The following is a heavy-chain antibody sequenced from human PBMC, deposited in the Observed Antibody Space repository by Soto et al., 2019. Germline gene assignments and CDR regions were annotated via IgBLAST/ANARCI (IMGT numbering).Heavy chain of an antibody. J-gene: IGHJ4*02. CDR1: GGSISSGGYY. D-gene: IGHD3-16*01. CDR2: IYYSGST. V-gene: IGHV4-31*03. Sequence: SETLSLTCTVSGGSISSGGYYWSWIRQHPGKGLEWIGYIYYSGSTYYNPSLKSRVTISVDTSKNQFSLKLSSVTAADTAVYYCARVIEISFVYRFPRLGYFDYWGQAILVTVS. CDR3: ARVIEISFVYRFPRLGYFDY.